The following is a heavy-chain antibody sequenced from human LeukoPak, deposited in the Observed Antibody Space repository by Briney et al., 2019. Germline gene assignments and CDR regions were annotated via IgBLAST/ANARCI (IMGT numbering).Heavy chain of an antibody. D-gene: IGHD3-10*01. CDR1: GFTFDDYA. V-gene: IGHV3-9*01. CDR2: ISWNSGSI. J-gene: IGHJ4*02. CDR3: ARDIQYGLGSGNFDY. Sequence: GGSLRLSCAASGFTFDDYAMHWVRHGPGKGLEWVSGISWNSGSIGYAESVKGRFTISRDNAKNSLYLQMNSLRAEDTALYYCARDIQYGLGSGNFDYWGQGTLVTVSS.